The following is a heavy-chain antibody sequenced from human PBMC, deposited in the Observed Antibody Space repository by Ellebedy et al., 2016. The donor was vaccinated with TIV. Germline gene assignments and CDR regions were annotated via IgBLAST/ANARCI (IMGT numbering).Heavy chain of an antibody. CDR1: GFTFRSYW. D-gene: IGHD2-8*01. V-gene: IGHV3-7*03. J-gene: IGHJ6*02. Sequence: GESLKISCAASGFTFRSYWMRWVRQTPGKGLEWVASIKQGGSEMYYADSVEGRFTVSRDNAKNSLYLQMNSLRVEDTAVHYCARGGVPYAVDVWGQGTTVTVSS. CDR2: IKQGGSEM. CDR3: ARGGVPYAVDV.